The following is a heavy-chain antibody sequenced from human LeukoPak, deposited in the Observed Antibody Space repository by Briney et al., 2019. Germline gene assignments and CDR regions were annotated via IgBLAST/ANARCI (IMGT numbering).Heavy chain of an antibody. CDR2: IYYSGST. CDR3: ARSRDGYNLDY. Sequence: PSETLSLTCTVSGGSISSYYWSWIRQPPGKGLEWIGCIYYSGSTNYNPSLKSRVTISVDMSKNQFSLKLSSVTAADTAVYYCARSRDGYNLDYWGQGTLVTVSS. J-gene: IGHJ4*02. CDR1: GGSISSYY. V-gene: IGHV4-59*01. D-gene: IGHD5-24*01.